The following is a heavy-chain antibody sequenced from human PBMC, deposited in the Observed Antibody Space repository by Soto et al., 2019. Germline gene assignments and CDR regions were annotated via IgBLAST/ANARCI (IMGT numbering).Heavy chain of an antibody. CDR3: ARDRYYYYDTSGYFSY. CDR1: GYTFTSHF. Sequence: QVQLVQSGAEVKKPGASMRVSCRTSGYTFTSHFIHWVRQAPGQGLEWMGWINTGNGNTRYSETFEGRVTITRDTSANKVYMKLSSLRSEDTAVYYCARDRYYYYDTSGYFSYWGQGTLVTVSS. CDR2: INTGNGNT. J-gene: IGHJ4*02. D-gene: IGHD3-22*01. V-gene: IGHV1-3*04.